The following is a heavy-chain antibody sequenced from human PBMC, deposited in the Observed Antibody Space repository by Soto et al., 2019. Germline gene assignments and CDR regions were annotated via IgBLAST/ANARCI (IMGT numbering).Heavy chain of an antibody. V-gene: IGHV4-38-2*01. CDR1: GYSISSGYY. CDR2: IYHSGST. Sequence: SATLSLTCAVSGYSISSGYYWGWIRQPPGKGLEWIGSIYHSGSTYYNPSLKSRVTISVDTSKNQFSLKLSSVTAADTAVYYCARAGAQGYDFWSGYPPTYYYGMDAWGQGTTVTVS. CDR3: ARAGAQGYDFWSGYPPTYYYGMDA. D-gene: IGHD3-3*01. J-gene: IGHJ6*02.